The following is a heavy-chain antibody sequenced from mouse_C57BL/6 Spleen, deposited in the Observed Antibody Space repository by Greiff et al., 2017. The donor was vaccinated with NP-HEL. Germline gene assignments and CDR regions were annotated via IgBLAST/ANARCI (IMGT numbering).Heavy chain of an antibody. J-gene: IGHJ2*01. D-gene: IGHD4-1*01. V-gene: IGHV1-26*01. Sequence: VQLQQSGPELVKPGASVKISCKASGYTFTDYYMNWVKQSHGKSLEWIGDINPNNGGTSYNQKFKGKATLTVDKSSSTAYMELRSLTSEDSAVYYCARWRTNWDYWGQGTTLTVSS. CDR3: ARWRTNWDY. CDR2: INPNNGGT. CDR1: GYTFTDYY.